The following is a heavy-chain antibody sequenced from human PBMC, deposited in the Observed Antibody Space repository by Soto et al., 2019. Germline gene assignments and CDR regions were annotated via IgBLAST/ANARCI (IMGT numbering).Heavy chain of an antibody. J-gene: IGHJ4*02. Sequence: AAVKFSCRASGYTFTSYGISWVRQGPGQGLEWMGWISAYNGNTNYAQKLQGRVTMTTDTSTSTAYMELSRLRSDDTAVYYCARDFMGEYYDFWSGPSPVDYWGQGTLVTVSS. CDR2: ISAYNGNT. CDR1: GYTFTSYG. CDR3: ARDFMGEYYDFWSGPSPVDY. V-gene: IGHV1-18*01. D-gene: IGHD3-3*01.